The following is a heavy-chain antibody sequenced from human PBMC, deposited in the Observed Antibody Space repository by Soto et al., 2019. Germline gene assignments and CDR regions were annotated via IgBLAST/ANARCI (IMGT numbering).Heavy chain of an antibody. J-gene: IGHJ5*02. CDR3: AKGRIAAAANWFDP. V-gene: IGHV3-9*01. CDR2: ISWNSGSI. Sequence: EVQLVESGGGLVQPGRSLRLSCAASGFTFDDYAMHWVRQAPGKGLEWVSGISWNSGSIGYADSVKGRFTISRDNAKNSLYLQMNSLRAEDTALYYCAKGRIAAAANWFDPWGQGTLVTVSS. D-gene: IGHD6-13*01. CDR1: GFTFDDYA.